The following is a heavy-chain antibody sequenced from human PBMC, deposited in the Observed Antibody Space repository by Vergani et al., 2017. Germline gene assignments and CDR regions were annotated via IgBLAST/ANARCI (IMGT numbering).Heavy chain of an antibody. V-gene: IGHV1-69*17. Sequence: QVQLVQSGAEVKKPGSSVKVSCKASGGTFTNYAISWVRQAPGQGLEWMGGIIPIFGITNYTQKFLGRVTITADISTSTAYMELSSLRSEDTAVYYCARDSRYCSSTSCYVGRDWFDPWGQGTLVTVSS. CDR2: IIPIFGIT. CDR1: GGTFTNYA. D-gene: IGHD2-2*01. CDR3: ARDSRYCSSTSCYVGRDWFDP. J-gene: IGHJ5*02.